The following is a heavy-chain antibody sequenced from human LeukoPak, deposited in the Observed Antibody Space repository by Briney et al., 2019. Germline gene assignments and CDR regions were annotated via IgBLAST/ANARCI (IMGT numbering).Heavy chain of an antibody. Sequence: ASVKVSCKASGYTFTGYYMHWVRQAPGQGLEWMGWINPNSGGTNYAQKFQGRVTMTRDTSISTAYMELSRLRSDDTAVYYCARAAGKYCSSTSCPSVTDYWGQGTLVTVSS. CDR2: INPNSGGT. V-gene: IGHV1-2*02. CDR1: GYTFTGYY. J-gene: IGHJ4*02. D-gene: IGHD2-2*01. CDR3: ARAAGKYCSSTSCPSVTDY.